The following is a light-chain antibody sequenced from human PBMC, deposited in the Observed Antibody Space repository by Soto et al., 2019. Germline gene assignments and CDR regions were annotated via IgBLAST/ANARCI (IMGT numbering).Light chain of an antibody. CDR1: QSVSRRY. V-gene: IGKV3-20*01. CDR3: QCHGS. Sequence: IVLTQSPDTLSLSPGQRATLSCRASQSVSRRYLAWYQQKPGQAPILLIYDVSERASDIPDRFSGSGSGTDFTVTINSLVPEDVAVYYCQCHGSFGGGTKVEIE. CDR2: DVS. J-gene: IGKJ4*01.